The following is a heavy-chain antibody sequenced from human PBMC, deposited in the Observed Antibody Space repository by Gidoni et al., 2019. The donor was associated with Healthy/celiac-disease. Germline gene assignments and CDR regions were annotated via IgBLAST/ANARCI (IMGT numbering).Heavy chain of an antibody. D-gene: IGHD6-13*01. CDR3: AKAGAGYSSSWRYYFDY. V-gene: IGHV3-23*04. CDR1: GFTFSSYA. Sequence: EVQLVESGGGLIQPGGSLRLSCAASGFTFSSYAMSWVRQAPGKGLEWVSAISGSGGSTYYADSVKGRFTISRDNSKNTLYLQMNSLRAEDTAVYYCAKAGAGYSSSWRYYFDYWGQGTLVTVSS. J-gene: IGHJ4*02. CDR2: ISGSGGST.